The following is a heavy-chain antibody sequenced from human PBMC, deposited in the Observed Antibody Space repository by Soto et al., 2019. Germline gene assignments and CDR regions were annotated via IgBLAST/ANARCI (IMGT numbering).Heavy chain of an antibody. CDR1: GFTFSNAW. CDR3: TTEAVYCTNGVCLNDAFDI. CDR2: IKSKTDGGTT. Sequence: EVQLVESGGGLVKPGGSLRLSCAASGFTFSNAWMSWVRQAPGKGLEWVGRIKSKTDGGTTDYAAPVKGRFTISRDDSKNTLYLQMNSLKTEDTAVYYCTTEAVYCTNGVCLNDAFDIWGQGTMVTVSS. J-gene: IGHJ3*02. D-gene: IGHD2-8*01. V-gene: IGHV3-15*01.